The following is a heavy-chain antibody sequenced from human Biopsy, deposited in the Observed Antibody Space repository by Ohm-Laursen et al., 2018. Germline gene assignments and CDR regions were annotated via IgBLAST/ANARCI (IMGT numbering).Heavy chain of an antibody. V-gene: IGHV4-59*08. D-gene: IGHD1-26*01. Sequence: PGTLSLTCTVSGGSISGSSWSWIRQAPGKGLEWIGYIYYTGGTNYNPSLKSRVTISVDTSMSHLSLRLTSVTAADTAVYYCARHAPSYSGSYWRYFDLWGRGTLVTVSS. J-gene: IGHJ2*01. CDR1: GGSISGSS. CDR2: IYYTGGT. CDR3: ARHAPSYSGSYWRYFDL.